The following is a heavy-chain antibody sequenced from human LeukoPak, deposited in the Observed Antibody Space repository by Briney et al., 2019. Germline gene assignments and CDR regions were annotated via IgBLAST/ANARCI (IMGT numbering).Heavy chain of an antibody. CDR3: AKDTPLCYFDY. V-gene: IGHV3-30*02. D-gene: IGHD3-16*01. J-gene: IGHJ4*02. CDR2: IQFDGGDI. Sequence: GGSLRLSCAASGLTFSNYGMHWVRQAPGKGLEWVAFIQFDGGDIFYTDSVKGRFTISRDNSKNTLFLQMNSLRVDDTAVYYCAKDTPLCYFDYWGQGTLVTVSS. CDR1: GLTFSNYG.